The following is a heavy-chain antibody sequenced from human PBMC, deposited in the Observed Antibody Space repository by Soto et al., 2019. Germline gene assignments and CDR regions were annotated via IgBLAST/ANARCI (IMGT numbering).Heavy chain of an antibody. Sequence: GSLRLSCVASRFTFSAFSMNWVRQAPGKGLEWVSSISITGDYIYYADSVMGRFTISRDNAKNSLYLQMNSLRAEDTAVYYCARDRLMYDSSGLDVWGQGTTVTVS. V-gene: IGHV3-21*01. CDR1: RFTFSAFS. J-gene: IGHJ6*02. CDR2: ISITGDYI. D-gene: IGHD3-22*01. CDR3: ARDRLMYDSSGLDV.